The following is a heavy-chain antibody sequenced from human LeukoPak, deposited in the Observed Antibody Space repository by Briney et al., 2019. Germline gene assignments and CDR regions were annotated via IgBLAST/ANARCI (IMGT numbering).Heavy chain of an antibody. CDR1: GITLSNYG. V-gene: IGHV3-23*01. D-gene: IGHD3-22*01. J-gene: IGHJ4*02. CDR3: AKRGVVIRVILVGFHKEAYYFAS. CDR2: ISGSGGGT. Sequence: GGSLRLSCAVSGITLSNYGMSWVRQAPGKGLEWVAGISGSGGGTKYADSVKGRFTISRDNPKNTLYLQMNSLRAEDTAMYFCAKRGVVIRVILVGFHKEAYYFASWGQGALVTVPS.